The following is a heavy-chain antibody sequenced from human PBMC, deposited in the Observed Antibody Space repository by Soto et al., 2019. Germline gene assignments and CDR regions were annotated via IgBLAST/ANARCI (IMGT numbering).Heavy chain of an antibody. Sequence: PSETLSLTCTVSGGSISSYYWSWIRQPPGKGLEWIGYIYYSGSTNYNPSLKSRVTISVDTSKNQFSLKLSSVTAADTAVYYCARGLEGGDPNYYYYYMDVWGKGTTVTVSS. CDR2: IYYSGST. D-gene: IGHD4-17*01. CDR3: ARGLEGGDPNYYYYYMDV. V-gene: IGHV4-59*01. J-gene: IGHJ6*03. CDR1: GGSISSYY.